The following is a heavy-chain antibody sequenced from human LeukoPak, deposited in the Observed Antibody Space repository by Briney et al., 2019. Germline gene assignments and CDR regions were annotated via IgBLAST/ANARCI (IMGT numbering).Heavy chain of an antibody. V-gene: IGHV3-15*01. CDR3: TTDEPASETYGSGSYPNDY. Sequence: PGGSLRLSCAASGFTFSNAWMSWVRQAPGKGLEWVGRIKSKTDGGTTDYAAPVKGRFTISRDDSKNTLYLQMNSLKTEDTAVYYCTTDEPASETYGSGSYPNDYWGQGTLVTVSS. J-gene: IGHJ4*02. CDR2: IKSKTDGGTT. D-gene: IGHD3-10*01. CDR1: GFTFSNAW.